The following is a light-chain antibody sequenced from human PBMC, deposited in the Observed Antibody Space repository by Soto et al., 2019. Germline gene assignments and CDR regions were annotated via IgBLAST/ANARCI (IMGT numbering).Light chain of an antibody. J-gene: IGKJ2*02. V-gene: IGKV2-28*01. CDR1: QSLLHSNGYNY. Sequence: DIVMTQSPLSLPVTPGEPASISCRSSQSLLHSNGYNYLDWYLQKPGQSPQLLIYLGSNLASGVPDRCSGSGSGTDFTLKISRVEAEDVGVYYCMQALQTPRTFGQGTKLEIK. CDR3: MQALQTPRT. CDR2: LGS.